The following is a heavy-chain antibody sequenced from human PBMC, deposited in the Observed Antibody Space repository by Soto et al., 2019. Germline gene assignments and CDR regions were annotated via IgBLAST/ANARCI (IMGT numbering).Heavy chain of an antibody. Sequence: PGGSLRLSGAASGFTFSSYAITWVRQASGKGLEWVSAISGSGGSTYYAESVKGRFTISRDNSKNTLYLQMNSLRAEDTAVYYCAKSTIAAAEDAFDIWGQGTMLPV. V-gene: IGHV3-23*01. CDR2: ISGSGGST. J-gene: IGHJ3*02. CDR1: GFTFSSYA. CDR3: AKSTIAAAEDAFDI. D-gene: IGHD6-13*01.